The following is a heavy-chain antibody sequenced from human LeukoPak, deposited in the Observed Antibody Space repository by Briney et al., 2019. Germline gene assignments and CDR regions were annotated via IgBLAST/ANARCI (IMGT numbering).Heavy chain of an antibody. CDR1: GGSNSYYY. Sequence: SETLSLTGTVSGGSNSYYYWTWIRQPAGKGLEWIGRISSSGTTNYTPSLRSRVTLSLDMSENQFSLKLSSVTAADTAVYFCAREGCSGGVCYFDYWGRGTLVTVSS. CDR3: AREGCSGGVCYFDY. CDR2: ISSSGTT. D-gene: IGHD2-15*01. V-gene: IGHV4-4*07. J-gene: IGHJ4*02.